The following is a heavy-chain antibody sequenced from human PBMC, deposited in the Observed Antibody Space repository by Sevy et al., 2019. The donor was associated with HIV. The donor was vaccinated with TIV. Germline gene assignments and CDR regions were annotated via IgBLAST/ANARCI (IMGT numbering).Heavy chain of an antibody. J-gene: IGHJ6*02. V-gene: IGHV3-7*01. D-gene: IGHD1-26*01. CDR1: EFTFSSYC. CDR3: ARSGGSYDYGMDV. Sequence: GGSLRISCAASEFTFSSYCMSWVRQAPGKGLEWVANIKQDGSEKYYVDSVKGRFTISRDNAKNSLYLQMNSLRAEDMAVYYCARSGGSYDYGMDVWGQGTTVTVSS. CDR2: IKQDGSEK.